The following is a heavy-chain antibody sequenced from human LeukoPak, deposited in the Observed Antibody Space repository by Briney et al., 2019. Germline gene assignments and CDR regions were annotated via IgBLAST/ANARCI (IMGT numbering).Heavy chain of an antibody. V-gene: IGHV5-51*01. D-gene: IGHD6-13*01. CDR1: GYSFTAYW. Sequence: GEALKISCKVSGYSFTAYWIAWVRQVPGKGLEWMGIIYPGDSDTRYSPSFQGQVTISVDTSINTAYLQWISLKASDTVMYYCARHPIAAGGAYNWFDPWGQGTLVTVSS. CDR3: ARHPIAAGGAYNWFDP. CDR2: IYPGDSDT. J-gene: IGHJ5*02.